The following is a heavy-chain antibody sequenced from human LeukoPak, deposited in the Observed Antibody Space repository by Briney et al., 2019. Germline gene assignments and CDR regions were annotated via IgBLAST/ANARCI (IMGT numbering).Heavy chain of an antibody. Sequence: GGSLRLSCAASGFTFSDYSMNWVRQTPGKGLQWISYISTTSSTIYYADSVKGRFTISRDNAKNSLYLQMNSLRAEDTAVYYCARLDSSGFDYWGQGTLVTVSS. CDR2: ISTTSSTI. V-gene: IGHV3-48*04. D-gene: IGHD3-22*01. CDR3: ARLDSSGFDY. CDR1: GFTFSDYS. J-gene: IGHJ4*02.